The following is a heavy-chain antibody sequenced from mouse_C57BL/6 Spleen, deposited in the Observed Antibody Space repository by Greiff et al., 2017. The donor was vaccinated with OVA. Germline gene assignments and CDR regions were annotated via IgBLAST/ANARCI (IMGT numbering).Heavy chain of an antibody. CDR1: GYTFTSYW. CDR3: SRNEGYDRDY. D-gene: IGHD2-2*01. Sequence: VQLQQPGAELVKPGASVKMSCKASGYTFTSYWITWVKQRPGQGLEWIGDIYPGSGSTNYNEKVKSKVTLTVDTYSSTAYIQLSSLTSEYSAVYYCSRNEGYDRDYWGQGTTLTVSS. CDR2: IYPGSGST. V-gene: IGHV1-55*01. J-gene: IGHJ2*01.